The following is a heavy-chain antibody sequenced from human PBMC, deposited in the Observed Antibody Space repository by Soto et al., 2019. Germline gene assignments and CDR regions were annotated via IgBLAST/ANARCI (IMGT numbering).Heavy chain of an antibody. V-gene: IGHV1-18*01. CDR3: ARGLVATIQRLGFDP. J-gene: IGHJ5*02. Sequence: QVQLVQSGAEVKKPGASVKVSCKASGYTFTSYGISWVRQAPGQGLEWMGWISAYNGNTNYAQKLKXXXTXXTDTSTSTAYMELRSLRSDDTAVYYCARGLVATIQRLGFDPWGQGTLVTVSS. CDR1: GYTFTSYG. D-gene: IGHD5-12*01. CDR2: ISAYNGNT.